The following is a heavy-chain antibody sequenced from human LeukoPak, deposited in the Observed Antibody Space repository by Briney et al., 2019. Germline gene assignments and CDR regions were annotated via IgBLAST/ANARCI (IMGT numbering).Heavy chain of an antibody. Sequence: SETLSLTCAVYGGSFSGYYWSWIRQPPGKGLEWIGEINHSGSTNYNPSLKSRVTISVDTSKNQFSLKLSSVTAADTALYHCARVYDYVWGSYRYTGAFDIWGQGTMVTVSS. CDR3: ARVYDYVWGSYRYTGAFDI. CDR2: INHSGST. J-gene: IGHJ3*02. V-gene: IGHV4-34*01. CDR1: GGSFSGYY. D-gene: IGHD3-16*02.